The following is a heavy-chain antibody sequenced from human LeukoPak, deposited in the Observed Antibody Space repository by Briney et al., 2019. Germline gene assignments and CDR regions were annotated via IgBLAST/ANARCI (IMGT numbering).Heavy chain of an antibody. CDR3: ARGPVAGYNWFDP. D-gene: IGHD6-19*01. Sequence: SETLSLTCTVSGDSISSSGYYWGWIRQPPGKGLEWIGEINHSGGTNYNPSLKSRVTISVDTSKNQFSLKLSSVTAAGTAVYYCARGPVAGYNWFDPWGQGTLVTVSS. CDR1: GDSISSSGYY. CDR2: INHSGGT. V-gene: IGHV4-39*07. J-gene: IGHJ5*02.